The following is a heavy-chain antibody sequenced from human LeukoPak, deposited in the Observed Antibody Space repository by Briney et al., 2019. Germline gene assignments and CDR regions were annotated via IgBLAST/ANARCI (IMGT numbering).Heavy chain of an antibody. CDR1: GGTFSSYA. CDR2: IIPIFGTA. J-gene: IGHJ5*02. Sequence: SVKVSCKASGGTFSSYAISWVRQAPGQGLEWMGGIIPIFGTANYAQKFQGRVTITADESTSTAYMELSSLRSEDTAVYYCARGQWELHDNWFDPWGQGTLVTVSS. V-gene: IGHV1-69*13. CDR3: ARGQWELHDNWFDP. D-gene: IGHD1-26*01.